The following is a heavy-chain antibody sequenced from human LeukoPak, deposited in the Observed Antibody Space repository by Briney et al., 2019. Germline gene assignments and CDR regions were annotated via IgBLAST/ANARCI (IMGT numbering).Heavy chain of an antibody. CDR1: GFTFSSYS. D-gene: IGHD3-22*01. Sequence: GGSLRLSCAASGFTFSSYSMNWVRQAPGKGLEWVSSISSSSSYIYYADSVKGRFTISRDNAKNSLYLQMNSLRAEDTAVYYCAGHYDSSGYGYYYGMNVWGQGTTVTVSS. CDR2: ISSSSSYI. CDR3: AGHYDSSGYGYYYGMNV. V-gene: IGHV3-21*01. J-gene: IGHJ6*02.